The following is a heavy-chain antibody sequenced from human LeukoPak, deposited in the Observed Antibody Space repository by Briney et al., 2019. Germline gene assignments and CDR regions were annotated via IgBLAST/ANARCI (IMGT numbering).Heavy chain of an antibody. D-gene: IGHD4-11*01. CDR2: INPSGGST. CDR1: GYTFTSYH. J-gene: IGHJ6*02. CDR3: ARALGYSNEYYYYYGMDV. V-gene: IGHV1-46*01. Sequence: ASVKVSCKASGYTFTSYHMHWVRQAPGQGLEWMGIINPSGGSTSYAQKFQGRVTMTRDTSTSTVYMELSSLRSEDTAVYYCARALGYSNEYYYYYGMDVWGQGTTVTVPS.